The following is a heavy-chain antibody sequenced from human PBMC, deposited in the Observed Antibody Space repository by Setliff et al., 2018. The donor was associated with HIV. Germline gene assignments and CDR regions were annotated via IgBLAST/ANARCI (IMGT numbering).Heavy chain of an antibody. CDR3: ARQGNIVVVTSFDY. D-gene: IGHD2-21*02. J-gene: IGHJ4*02. Sequence: SETLSLTCAVYGGSFSGYYWSWIRQPPGKGLEWLGEIDHTGSTNYNLSLKSRITMSADPSKNQFSLKVNSVTAADTAVYYCARQGNIVVVTSFDYWGQGTLVTVSS. CDR1: GGSFSGYY. CDR2: IDHTGST. V-gene: IGHV4-34*10.